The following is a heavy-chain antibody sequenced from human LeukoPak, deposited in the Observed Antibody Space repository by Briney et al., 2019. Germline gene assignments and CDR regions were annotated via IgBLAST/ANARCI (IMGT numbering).Heavy chain of an antibody. CDR2: ISSSGSYI. CDR1: GFTFSSYS. V-gene: IGHV3-21*01. CDR3: ARVGAGVGATDMDV. Sequence: GGSLRLSCAASGFTFSSYSMNWIRQAPGKGLEWVSSISSSGSYIYYADSVKGRFTISRDNAKNSLYLQMNSLRAEDTAVYYCARVGAGVGATDMDVWGKGTTVTVSS. J-gene: IGHJ6*03. D-gene: IGHD1-26*01.